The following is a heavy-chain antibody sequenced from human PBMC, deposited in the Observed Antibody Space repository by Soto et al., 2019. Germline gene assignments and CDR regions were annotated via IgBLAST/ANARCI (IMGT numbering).Heavy chain of an antibody. CDR3: EKLGTMGVFDN. CDR2: ITFRGDNT. V-gene: IGHV3-23*01. D-gene: IGHD1-1*01. Sequence: GSLRLSCAASGFTFSSYAMSWVRQAPGEGLEWLAGITFRGDNTYYADSVKGRFTLSRDNSRNRLDLQMNSLKVEDTALYYCEKLGTMGVFDNWGQGTLVTVSS. CDR1: GFTFSSYA. J-gene: IGHJ4*02.